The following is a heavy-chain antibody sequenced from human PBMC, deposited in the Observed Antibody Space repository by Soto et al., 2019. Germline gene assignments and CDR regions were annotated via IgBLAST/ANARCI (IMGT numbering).Heavy chain of an antibody. D-gene: IGHD2-2*01. V-gene: IGHV1-3*01. CDR3: ARCSSSTCHEVWFDP. J-gene: IGHJ5*02. CDR1: GYTFTRYP. CDR2: INAGNANT. Sequence: QAQLVQSAAEVKTPGASVRVSCKAFGYTFTRYPIHWVRQAPGQRLEWMGWINAGNANTRFSQKFQGRVTTTTDTSANIAYMEMTNLTYEDTAVYYCARCSSSTCHEVWFDPWGQGTLVSVSS.